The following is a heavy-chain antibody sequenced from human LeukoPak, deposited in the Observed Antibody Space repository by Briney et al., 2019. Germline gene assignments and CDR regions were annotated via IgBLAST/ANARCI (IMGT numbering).Heavy chain of an antibody. J-gene: IGHJ4*02. CDR2: IYHSGRT. CDR3: GRISFFGTYCFDH. V-gene: IGHV4-38-2*01. Sequence: SETLSLTCAVSTYFISDGYYWGWIRQPPGKGLEWIGNIYHSGRTYYNPSLKSRVTISVDTSKNQFSLKLSSVTAADTAVYYCGRISFFGTYCFDHWGQGTLVIVSS. CDR1: TYFISDGYY. D-gene: IGHD3-3*02.